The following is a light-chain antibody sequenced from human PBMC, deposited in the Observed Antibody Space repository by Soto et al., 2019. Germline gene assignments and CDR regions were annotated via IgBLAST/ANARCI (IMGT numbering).Light chain of an antibody. CDR3: QQFNYWPPWT. J-gene: IGKJ1*01. Sequence: EVVMTQSPATLSVSPGERVTLSCRASQSISNNVAWYQQRPGQTPRLLIYGASTRASGVPARFSGSGFGADVTLTSSGRQSEDGASYYCQQFNYWPPWTCGQGTKVEVK. V-gene: IGKV3-15*01. CDR1: QSISNN. CDR2: GAS.